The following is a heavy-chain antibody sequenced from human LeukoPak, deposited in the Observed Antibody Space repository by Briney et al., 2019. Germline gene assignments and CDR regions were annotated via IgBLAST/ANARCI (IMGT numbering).Heavy chain of an antibody. CDR1: GFTFSSYW. J-gene: IGHJ4*02. CDR3: AKIDAY. CDR2: INSDGSIT. Sequence: PGGSLRLSCAASGFTFSSYWMHWVRQAPGKGLVWVSRINSDGSITNYADSVKGRFTISRDNAKTTLYLQMSSLRAEDTAVYYCAKIDAYWGQGTLVTVSS. V-gene: IGHV3-74*01.